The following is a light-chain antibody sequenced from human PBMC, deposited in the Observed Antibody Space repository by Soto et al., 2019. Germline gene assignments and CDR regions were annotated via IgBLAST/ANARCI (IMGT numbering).Light chain of an antibody. CDR2: DVS. Sequence: QLVLTQPASVSGSPGQSITISCTGTSSDVGAYNFVSWYQQHPGKAPKLMIYDVSNRPSGVSNRFSGSKSGNTASLTISGLQAEDEADYYCSSYTSSSTPVFGGGTQLTVL. J-gene: IGLJ2*01. CDR3: SSYTSSSTPV. CDR1: SSDVGAYNF. V-gene: IGLV2-14*01.